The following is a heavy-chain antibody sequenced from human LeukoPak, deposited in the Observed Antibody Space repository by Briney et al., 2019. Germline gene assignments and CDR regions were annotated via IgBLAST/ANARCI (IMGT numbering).Heavy chain of an antibody. CDR1: GFTFSSYG. Sequence: PGGSLRLSCAASGFTFSSYGMHWVRQAPGQGLEWMGWINPNSGGTNYAQKFQGRVTMTRDTSISTAYMELSRLRSDDTAVYYCARSCSSTSCRVHNWFDPWGQGTLVTVSS. V-gene: IGHV1-2*02. CDR3: ARSCSSTSCRVHNWFDP. CDR2: INPNSGGT. J-gene: IGHJ5*02. D-gene: IGHD2-2*01.